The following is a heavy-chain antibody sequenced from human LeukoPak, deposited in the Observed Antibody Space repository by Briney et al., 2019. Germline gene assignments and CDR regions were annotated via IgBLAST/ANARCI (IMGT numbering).Heavy chain of an antibody. CDR1: GFTFSSYW. V-gene: IGHV3-7*01. D-gene: IGHD1-1*01. CDR3: AQSLELERLFDY. J-gene: IGHJ4*02. Sequence: PGGSLRLSCAASGFTFSSYWMSWVRQAPGKGLEWVANIKQDGSEKYYVDSVKGRFTISRDNAKNSLYLQMNSLRAEETAVYYCAQSLELERLFDYGGQGTLVTVSS. CDR2: IKQDGSEK.